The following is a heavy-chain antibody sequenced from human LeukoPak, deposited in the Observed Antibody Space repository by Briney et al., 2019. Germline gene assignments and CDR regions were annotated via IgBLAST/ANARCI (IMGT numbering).Heavy chain of an antibody. J-gene: IGHJ4*01. Sequence: PGGSLRLSCAASGFTFSDYYMSWIRQAPGKGLEWVAVIWNDGSNKYYADSVKGRFTISRDNSKNTLYLQMNSLRADDTAVYSCARASGPFDYWGHGTLVTVSS. CDR1: GFTFSDYY. CDR3: ARASGPFDY. CDR2: IWNDGSNK. D-gene: IGHD3-10*01. V-gene: IGHV3-33*08.